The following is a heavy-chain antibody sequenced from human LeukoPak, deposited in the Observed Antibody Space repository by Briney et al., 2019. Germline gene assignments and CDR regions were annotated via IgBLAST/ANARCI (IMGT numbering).Heavy chain of an antibody. CDR3: ARRPYSSSSHDY. J-gene: IGHJ4*02. CDR1: GGSISSYY. Sequence: SETLSLTCTVSGGSISSYYWSWIRQPPGKGLEWMGYIYYSGSTNYNPSLKSRVTISVDTSKNQFSLKLSSVNAADTAVYYCARRPYSSSSHDYWGQGTLVTVSS. D-gene: IGHD6-13*01. CDR2: IYYSGST. V-gene: IGHV4-59*01.